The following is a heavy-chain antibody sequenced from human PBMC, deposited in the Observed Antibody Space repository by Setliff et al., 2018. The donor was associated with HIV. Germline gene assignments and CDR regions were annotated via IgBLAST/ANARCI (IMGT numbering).Heavy chain of an antibody. CDR1: GGSISSSSYY. CDR2: IYYSGSA. CDR3: ARNSKNWNYPVEYYDYYMDV. V-gene: IGHV4-39*01. J-gene: IGHJ6*03. D-gene: IGHD1-7*01. Sequence: SETLSLTCTVSGGSISSSSYYWGWVRQPPGKGLEWIGSIYYSGSAYYSPSLKSRVTISVDTSKNQFSLKLSSVTAADTAVYYCARNSKNWNYPVEYYDYYMDVWGTGTTVTVAS.